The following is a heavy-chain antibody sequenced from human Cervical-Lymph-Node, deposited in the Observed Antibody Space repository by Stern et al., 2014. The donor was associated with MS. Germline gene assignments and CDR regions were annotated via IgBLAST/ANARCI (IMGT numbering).Heavy chain of an antibody. D-gene: IGHD3-22*01. CDR1: GGTLTSYA. CDR2: IIPIFGTA. V-gene: IGHV1-69*01. CDR3: ATVGDHYDSRGYYYGH. Sequence: DQLVESGAEVKKPGSSVKVSCKASGGTLTSYAISWVRQAPGQGLEWMGGIIPIFGTAHCAQRFQGRVTITADESTSTVYMDLSSLRSEDTATYYCATVGDHYDSRGYYYGHWGQGTQVTVSS. J-gene: IGHJ4*02.